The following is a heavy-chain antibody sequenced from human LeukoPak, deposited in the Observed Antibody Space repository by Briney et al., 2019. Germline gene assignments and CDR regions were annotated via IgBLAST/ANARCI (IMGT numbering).Heavy chain of an antibody. Sequence: SGGSLRLSCAASGFTFSSYEMNWVRQAPGKGLEWVSYISSSGSTIYYADSVKGRFTISRDNAKNSLYLQMNSLRAEDTAVYYCATKRGEPIVVFRARYWYFGLWGRGTLVTVSS. CDR2: ISSSGSTI. D-gene: IGHD2-21*01. CDR3: ATKRGEPIVVFRARYWYFGL. V-gene: IGHV3-48*03. J-gene: IGHJ2*01. CDR1: GFTFSSYE.